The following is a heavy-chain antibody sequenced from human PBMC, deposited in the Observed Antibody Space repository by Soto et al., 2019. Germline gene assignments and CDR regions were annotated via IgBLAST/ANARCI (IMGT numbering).Heavy chain of an antibody. CDR2: IDPSDSYT. J-gene: IGHJ3*02. D-gene: IGHD3-10*01. Sequence: GESLKISCKGSGYSFTIYWISWVRQMPGKGLEWMGRIDPSDSYTNYSPSFQGHVTISADKSISTAYLQWSSLKASDTAMYYCARHSPTVRGFTDGFEIWGQGTMVTVSS. V-gene: IGHV5-10-1*01. CDR3: ARHSPTVRGFTDGFEI. CDR1: GYSFTIYW.